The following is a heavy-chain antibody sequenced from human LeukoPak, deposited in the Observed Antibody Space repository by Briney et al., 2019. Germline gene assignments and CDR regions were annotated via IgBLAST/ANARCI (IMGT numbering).Heavy chain of an antibody. CDR1: GGSFSGYY. CDR3: ATSGWSSFDY. D-gene: IGHD6-19*01. V-gene: IGHV4-34*01. CDR2: INHSGST. J-gene: IGHJ4*02. Sequence: SETLSLTCAVYGGSFSGYYWIWIRQPPGKGLEWIGEINHSGSTNYNPSLKSRVTISVDMSKNQFSLKLSSVTAADTAVYYCATSGWSSFDYWGQGTLVTVSS.